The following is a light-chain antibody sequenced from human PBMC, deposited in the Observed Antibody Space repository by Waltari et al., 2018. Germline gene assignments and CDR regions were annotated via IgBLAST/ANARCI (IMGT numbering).Light chain of an antibody. CDR3: QQTYSNFRT. Sequence: DIQMTQSPSSLSASVGDSVTIACRASQRISSYLNWYQQKPGQAPKLLIYAASSLESGVPLRFSGSGFGTDFTLTINSLQPEDFAVYYCQQTYSNFRTFGQGTKVDVK. CDR2: AAS. V-gene: IGKV1-39*01. J-gene: IGKJ1*01. CDR1: QRISSY.